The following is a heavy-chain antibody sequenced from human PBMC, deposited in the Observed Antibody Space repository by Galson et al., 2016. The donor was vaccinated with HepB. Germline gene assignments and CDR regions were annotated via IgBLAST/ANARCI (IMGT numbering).Heavy chain of an antibody. Sequence: QSGAEVKKPGESLKISCEGSGYNFPTYWIGWVRQMPGKGLEWMGIIYPGDSYTRYSPSFQGQVTISADKSITTAYLQWSSLRASDTAVYYCARGDAVLRYLDWIIPRKFDYWGQGTLVTVSS. D-gene: IGHD3-9*01. CDR2: IYPGDSYT. CDR1: GYNFPTYW. J-gene: IGHJ4*02. V-gene: IGHV5-51*01. CDR3: ARGDAVLRYLDWIIPRKFDY.